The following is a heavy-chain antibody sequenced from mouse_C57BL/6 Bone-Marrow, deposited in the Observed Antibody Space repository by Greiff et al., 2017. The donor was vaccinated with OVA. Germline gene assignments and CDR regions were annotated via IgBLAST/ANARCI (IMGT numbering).Heavy chain of an antibody. J-gene: IGHJ3*01. CDR1: EYEFPSHD. CDR3: ARQGMDYGSSYGAY. V-gene: IGHV5-2*01. CDR2: INSDGGST. Sequence: EVKVVESGGGLVQPGESLKLSCESNEYEFPSHDMSWVRKTPEKRLELVAAINSDGGSTYYPDTMERRFIISRDNTKKTLYLQMSSLRSEDTALYYCARQGMDYGSSYGAYWGQGTLVTVSA. D-gene: IGHD1-1*01.